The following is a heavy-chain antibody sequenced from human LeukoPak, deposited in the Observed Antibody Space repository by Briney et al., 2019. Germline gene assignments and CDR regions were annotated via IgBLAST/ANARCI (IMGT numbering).Heavy chain of an antibody. CDR1: GFTFSSYG. J-gene: IGHJ4*02. CDR3: ARPLYSSPNLGY. CDR2: ISYDGSNK. V-gene: IGHV3-30*03. Sequence: PGGSLRLSCAASGFTFSSYGMHWVRQAPGKGLEWVAVISYDGSNKYYADSVKGRFTISRDNSKNTLYLQMNSLRAEDTAVYYCARPLYSSPNLGYWGQGTLVTVSS. D-gene: IGHD6-13*01.